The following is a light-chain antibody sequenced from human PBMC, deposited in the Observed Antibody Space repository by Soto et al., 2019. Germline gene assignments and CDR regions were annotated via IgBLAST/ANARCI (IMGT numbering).Light chain of an antibody. J-gene: IGLJ2*01. V-gene: IGLV2-8*01. CDR2: EVS. CDR3: SSYAGSNNLGV. Sequence: QSVLIQPPSASGSPGQSVTISCTGTSSDVGGYNYVSWYQQHPGKAPKLMIYEVSKRPSGVPDRFSGSKSGNTASLTVSGLRAEDEADYYCSSYAGSNNLGVFGGGTKVTVL. CDR1: SSDVGGYNY.